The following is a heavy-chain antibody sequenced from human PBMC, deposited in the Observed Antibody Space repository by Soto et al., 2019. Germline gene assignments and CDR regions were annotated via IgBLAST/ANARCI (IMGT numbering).Heavy chain of an antibody. CDR1: GFTFSSYS. CDR2: ISSSSSYI. Sequence: EVQLVESGGGLVKPGGSLRLSCAASGFTFSSYSMNWVRQAPGKGLEWVSSISSSSSYIYYADSVKGRFTISRDNAKNSPYLQMNSLRAEDTAVYYCARVRTIIGWFDPWGQGTLVTVSS. D-gene: IGHD2-2*01. CDR3: ARVRTIIGWFDP. V-gene: IGHV3-21*01. J-gene: IGHJ5*02.